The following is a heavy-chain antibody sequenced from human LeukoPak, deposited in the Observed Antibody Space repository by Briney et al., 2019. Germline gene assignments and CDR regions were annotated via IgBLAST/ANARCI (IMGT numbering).Heavy chain of an antibody. CDR1: GFTFNSFA. V-gene: IGHV3-23*01. Sequence: LGGSLRLSCAASGFTFNSFAFTWVRQAPGRGLEWVSAINVRGDGTYYADSVRGRFTISRDNSKNTLYLQMNSLRAEDTALYYCAKDYRYGSAWGPGTLVVVSS. CDR3: AKDYRYGSA. D-gene: IGHD6-19*01. J-gene: IGHJ5*02. CDR2: INVRGDGT.